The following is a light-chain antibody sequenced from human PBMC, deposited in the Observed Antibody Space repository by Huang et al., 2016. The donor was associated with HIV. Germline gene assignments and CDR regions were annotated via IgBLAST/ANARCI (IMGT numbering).Light chain of an antibody. J-gene: IGKJ3*01. CDR3: QQNNNWPPLFT. CDR2: GAS. V-gene: IGKV3-15*01. CDR1: QSVSSN. Sequence: EIVMTQSPATLSVSPGERATLSCRAGQSVSSNLAWYQQKPGQAPRLLIYGASTRATGIPARFRGSGSGTEFTLTSSSLQYEDFAVYYCQQNNNWPPLFTFGPGTKVDIK.